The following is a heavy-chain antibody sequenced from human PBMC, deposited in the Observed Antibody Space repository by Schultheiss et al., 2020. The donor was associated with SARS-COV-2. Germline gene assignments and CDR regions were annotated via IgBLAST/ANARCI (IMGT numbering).Heavy chain of an antibody. D-gene: IGHD2-8*01. Sequence: SETLSLTCTVSGSSISSYDWSWIRQPPGKGLEWIGYIYYSGSTNYNPSLKSRVIIYVDRSKNQFFLRLSSVTAADTAAYYCASQGTKYSYYYGMDVWGQGTTVTVSS. J-gene: IGHJ6*02. V-gene: IGHV4-59*12. CDR1: GSSISSYD. CDR3: ASQGTKYSYYYGMDV. CDR2: IYYSGST.